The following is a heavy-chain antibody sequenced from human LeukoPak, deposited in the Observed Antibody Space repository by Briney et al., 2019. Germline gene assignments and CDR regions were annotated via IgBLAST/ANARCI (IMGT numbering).Heavy chain of an antibody. V-gene: IGHV4-30-4*08. J-gene: IGHJ4*02. D-gene: IGHD3-9*01. Sequence: SETLSLTCTVSGDSISTDDSYWSWIRQPPGKGLDWIAYIYYNGGTYYNPSLKSRVTISIDTSNNQFPLKLSSVTAADTAVYYCARADILTGYAIDYWGQGTLVTVSS. CDR2: IYYNGGT. CDR3: ARADILTGYAIDY. CDR1: GDSISTDDSY.